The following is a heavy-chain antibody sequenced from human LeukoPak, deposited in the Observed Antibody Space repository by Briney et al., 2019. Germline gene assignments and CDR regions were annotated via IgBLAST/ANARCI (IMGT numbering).Heavy chain of an antibody. Sequence: PGGSLRLSCAASGFTFSSYAMSWVRQAPGKVLEWVSAISGSGGSTYYADSVKGRFTISRDNSKNTLYLQMNSLRAEDTAVYYCAKHPPAYSSGWYTDYFDYWGQGTLVTVSS. V-gene: IGHV3-23*01. CDR2: ISGSGGST. D-gene: IGHD6-19*01. J-gene: IGHJ4*02. CDR3: AKHPPAYSSGWYTDYFDY. CDR1: GFTFSSYA.